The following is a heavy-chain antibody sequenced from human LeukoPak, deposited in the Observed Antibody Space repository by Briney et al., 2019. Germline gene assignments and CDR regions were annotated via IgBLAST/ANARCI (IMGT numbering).Heavy chain of an antibody. D-gene: IGHD3-10*01. CDR1: GGTFSSYA. CDR3: ARDPATDTMVRGEGVFNDY. CDR2: IIPIFGTA. J-gene: IGHJ4*02. V-gene: IGHV1-69*13. Sequence: SVTVSCKASGGTFSSYAISWVRQAPGQGLEWMGGIIPIFGTASYAQKFQGRVTITADESTSTAYMELSSLRSEDTAVYYCARDPATDTMVRGEGVFNDYWGQGTLVTVSS.